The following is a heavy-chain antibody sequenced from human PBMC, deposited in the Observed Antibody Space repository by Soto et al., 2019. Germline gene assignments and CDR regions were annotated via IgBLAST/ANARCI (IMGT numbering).Heavy chain of an antibody. Sequence: GGSLRLSCAASGFTFSSYGMHWVRQAPGKGLEWVAVISYDGSNKYYADSVKGRFTISRDNSKNTLYLQMNSLRAEDTAVYYCAKSGGTVVVVAATDYWGQGTLVTVSS. CDR2: ISYDGSNK. J-gene: IGHJ4*02. V-gene: IGHV3-30*18. CDR1: GFTFSSYG. D-gene: IGHD2-15*01. CDR3: AKSGGTVVVVAATDY.